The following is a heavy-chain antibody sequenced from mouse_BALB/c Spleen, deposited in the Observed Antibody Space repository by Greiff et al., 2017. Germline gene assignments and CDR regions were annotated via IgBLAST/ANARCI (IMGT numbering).Heavy chain of an antibody. Sequence: QVQLQQSGAELVRPGTSVKVSCKASGYAFTNYLIEWVKQRPGQGLEWIGVINPGSGGTNYNEKFKGKATLTADKSSSTAYMQLGSLTSDDSAVYFCARTGPYGNYINWYFDVWGAGTTVTVSS. V-gene: IGHV1-54*01. J-gene: IGHJ1*01. CDR2: INPGSGGT. D-gene: IGHD2-1*01. CDR3: ARTGPYGNYINWYFDV. CDR1: GYAFTNYL.